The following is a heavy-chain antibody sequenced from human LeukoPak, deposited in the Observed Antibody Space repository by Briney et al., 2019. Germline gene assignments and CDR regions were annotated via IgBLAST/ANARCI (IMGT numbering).Heavy chain of an antibody. Sequence: GGSLRLXCAASGFTFSSYGMHWVRQAPGKGLEWVAVIWYDGSNKYYADSVKGRFTISRDNPKNTLYLQMNSLRAEDTAVYYCAKDLGTFDYMDVWGKGTTVTVSS. V-gene: IGHV3-33*06. CDR2: IWYDGSNK. D-gene: IGHD3-16*01. CDR1: GFTFSSYG. J-gene: IGHJ6*03. CDR3: AKDLGTFDYMDV.